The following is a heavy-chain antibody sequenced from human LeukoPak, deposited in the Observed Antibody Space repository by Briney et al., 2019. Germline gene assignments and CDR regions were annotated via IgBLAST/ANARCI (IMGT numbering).Heavy chain of an antibody. D-gene: IGHD6-19*01. Sequence: GGSLRLSCAASGFTFSDYYMSWIRQAPGKGLEWVSYISSSSSYTNYADSVKGRFTISRDNSKNTLYLQMNSLRAEDTAVYYCAKDRRSQWLVQDYWGQGTLVTVSS. V-gene: IGHV3-11*05. J-gene: IGHJ4*02. CDR1: GFTFSDYY. CDR3: AKDRRSQWLVQDY. CDR2: ISSSSSYT.